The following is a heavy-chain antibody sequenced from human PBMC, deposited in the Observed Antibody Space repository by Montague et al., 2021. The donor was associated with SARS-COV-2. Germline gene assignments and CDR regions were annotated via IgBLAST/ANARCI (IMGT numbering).Heavy chain of an antibody. CDR2: IYSGGRT. CDR3: ARESDYDFWSGYSPYWYFDL. D-gene: IGHD3-3*01. J-gene: IGHJ2*01. V-gene: IGHV3-53*01. CDR1: GFTVSSNY. Sequence: SLRLSCAASGFTVSSNYMSWVRQAPGKGLEWVSVIYSGGRTYYADSVKGRFTISRDNSKNTLYLQMNSLRAEDTAVYYCARESDYDFWSGYSPYWYFDLWGRGTLVTVSS.